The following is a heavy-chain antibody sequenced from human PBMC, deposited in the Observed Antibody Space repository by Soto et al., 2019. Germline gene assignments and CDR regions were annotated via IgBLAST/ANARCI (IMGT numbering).Heavy chain of an antibody. Sequence: GGSLRLSCAASGFTFSRYWMSWVRQAPGKGLEWVANIKQDGSEKYYVDSVKGRFTISRDNAKNSLHLQMNSLRAEDTAVYYCAKSPYFFRGPLDYWGQGTLVTVSS. J-gene: IGHJ4*02. CDR3: AKSPYFFRGPLDY. V-gene: IGHV3-7*03. CDR1: GFTFSRYW. CDR2: IKQDGSEK. D-gene: IGHD3-9*01.